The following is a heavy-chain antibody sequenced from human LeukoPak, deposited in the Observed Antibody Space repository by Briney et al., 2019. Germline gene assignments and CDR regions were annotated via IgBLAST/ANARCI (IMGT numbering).Heavy chain of an antibody. CDR3: ARLYSSSSGLRASDY. Sequence: VKPGGSLRLSCAASGFTFSSYSMNWVRQAPGKGLEWVSSISSSSSYIYYADSVKGRFTISRDNAKNSLYLQMNSLRAEDTAVYYCARLYSSSSGLRASDYWGQGTLVTVSS. CDR2: ISSSSSYI. V-gene: IGHV3-21*01. J-gene: IGHJ4*02. D-gene: IGHD6-6*01. CDR1: GFTFSSYS.